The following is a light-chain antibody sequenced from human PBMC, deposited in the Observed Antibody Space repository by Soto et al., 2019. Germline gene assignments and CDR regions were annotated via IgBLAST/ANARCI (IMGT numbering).Light chain of an antibody. Sequence: VVLTQSPATLSLSPGERATLSCRASRHVYINALGWYQQKPGRTPTLLIYGASTRATDVPDRFSATGSGTDFSLTISSLQPEDFATYSCQQSYSTPLTFGGGTKVEIK. J-gene: IGKJ4*01. V-gene: IGKV3D-20*02. CDR2: GAS. CDR3: QQSYSTPLT. CDR1: RHVYINA.